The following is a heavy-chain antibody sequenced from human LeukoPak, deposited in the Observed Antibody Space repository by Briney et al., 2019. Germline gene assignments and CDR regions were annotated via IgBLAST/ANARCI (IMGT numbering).Heavy chain of an antibody. CDR3: ARHKYSSSWYRFDP. CDR2: IYYSGST. Sequence: SETLSLTCTVSGGSISSHYWSWIRQPPGKGLEWIGYIYYSGSTNYDPSLKSRVTISVDTSKNQFSLKLSSVTAADTAVYYCARHKYSSSWYRFDPWGQGTLVTVSS. D-gene: IGHD6-13*01. CDR1: GGSISSHY. J-gene: IGHJ5*02. V-gene: IGHV4-59*11.